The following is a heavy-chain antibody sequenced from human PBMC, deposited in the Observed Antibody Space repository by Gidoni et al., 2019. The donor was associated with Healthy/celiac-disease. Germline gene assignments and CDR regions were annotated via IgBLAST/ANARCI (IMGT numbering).Heavy chain of an antibody. CDR3: ARAWYYYDSSGYSGFDY. J-gene: IGHJ4*02. CDR2: IWYDGSNK. V-gene: IGHV3-33*01. Sequence: QVQLVESGGGVVQPGRSLRLSCAASGFTFSSYGMHWVRQAPGKGLEWVAVIWYDGSNKYSADSVKGRFTISRDNSKNTLYLQMNSLRAEDTAVYYCARAWYYYDSSGYSGFDYWGQGTLVTVSS. D-gene: IGHD3-22*01. CDR1: GFTFSSYG.